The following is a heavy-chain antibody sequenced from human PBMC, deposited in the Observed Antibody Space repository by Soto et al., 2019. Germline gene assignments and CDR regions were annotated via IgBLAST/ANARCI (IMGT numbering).Heavy chain of an antibody. CDR2: ISSNGGST. V-gene: IGHV3-64*01. D-gene: IGHD5-18*01. J-gene: IGHJ4*02. CDR1: GFTFSSYA. CDR3: ARDRRGYSYGPSGSFDY. Sequence: GGSLRLSCAASGFTFSSYAMHWVRQAPGKGLEYVSAISSNGGSTYYANSVKGRFTISRDNSKNTLYLQMGSLRAEDMAVYYCARDRRGYSYGPSGSFDYWGQGTLVTVSS.